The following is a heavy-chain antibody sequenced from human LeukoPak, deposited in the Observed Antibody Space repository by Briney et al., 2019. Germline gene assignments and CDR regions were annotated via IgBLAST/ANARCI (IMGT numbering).Heavy chain of an antibody. CDR2: IDYRGST. J-gene: IGHJ4*02. CDR1: GVSISTSSYY. V-gene: IGHV4-39*07. Sequence: PSETLSLTCTVSGVSISTSSYYWGWLRQPPEKGLEYIGSIDYRGSTYYNPSLKGRVTISVDTSKNQFSLKLSSVTAADTAVYYCARGPLSVTEYYFDYWGQGTLVTVSS. CDR3: ARGPLSVTEYYFDY. D-gene: IGHD2-21*02.